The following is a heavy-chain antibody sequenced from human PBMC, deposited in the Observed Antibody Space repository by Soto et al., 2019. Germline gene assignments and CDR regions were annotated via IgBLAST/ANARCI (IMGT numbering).Heavy chain of an antibody. CDR3: AREETAWPLAYGLDV. D-gene: IGHD2-21*02. CDR1: GFTFSSYA. Sequence: GGSLRLSCAASGFTFSSYAMHWVRQAPGKGLEWVAVISYDGSNKYYADSVKGRFTISRDNAKNSLSLQMNSMTAEDTAVYYCAREETAWPLAYGLDVWGQGTTVTVSS. J-gene: IGHJ6*02. CDR2: ISYDGSNK. V-gene: IGHV3-30-3*01.